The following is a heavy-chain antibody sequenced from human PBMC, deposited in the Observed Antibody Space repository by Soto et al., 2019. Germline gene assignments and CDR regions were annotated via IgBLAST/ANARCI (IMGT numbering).Heavy chain of an antibody. J-gene: IGHJ4*02. CDR3: VRDSHGDY. CDR2: IDHDGPT. CDR1: GFTCSNYW. V-gene: IGHV3-74*01. Sequence: EVQLVESGGVLVQPGGSLRLSCAGSGFTCSNYWMHWVRQAPGKGLEWVSRIDHDGPTDYADSVRGRFTISRDNAENTLYLQMNSLRPEDTAVYYCVRDSHGDYWGQGTLVTVSS.